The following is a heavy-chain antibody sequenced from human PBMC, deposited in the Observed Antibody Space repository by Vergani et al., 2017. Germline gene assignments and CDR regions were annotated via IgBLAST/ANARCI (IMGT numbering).Heavy chain of an antibody. J-gene: IGHJ4*02. CDR3: ARAKTHYDFWSGYYYFDY. CDR2: IIPILGIA. Sequence: QVQLVQSGAEVKKPGSSVKVSCKASGGTFSSYTISWVRQAPGQGLEWMGRIIPILGIANYAQKLQGRVTMTTDTSTSTAYMALSSLRSDDTAVYYCARAKTHYDFWSGYYYFDYWGQGTLVTVSS. CDR1: GGTFSSYT. V-gene: IGHV1-69*09. D-gene: IGHD3-3*01.